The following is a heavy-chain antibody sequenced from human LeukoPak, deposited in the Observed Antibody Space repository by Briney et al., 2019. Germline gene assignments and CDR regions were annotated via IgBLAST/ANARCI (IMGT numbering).Heavy chain of an antibody. Sequence: XETLSLTCTVSGGSISSYYWSWIRRPPGKGLEWIGYIYYSGSTNYNPSLKSRVTISVDTSKNQFSLKLSSVTAADTAVYYCARWALKDFWSGYYELDPWGQGTLVTVSS. J-gene: IGHJ5*02. CDR2: IYYSGST. CDR3: ARWALKDFWSGYYELDP. V-gene: IGHV4-59*01. D-gene: IGHD3-3*01. CDR1: GGSISSYY.